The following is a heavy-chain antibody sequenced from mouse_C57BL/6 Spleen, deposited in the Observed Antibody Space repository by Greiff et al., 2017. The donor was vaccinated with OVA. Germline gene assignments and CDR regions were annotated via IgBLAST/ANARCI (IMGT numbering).Heavy chain of an antibody. Sequence: EVQLVESGGGLVKPGGSLKLSCAASGFTFSDYGMHWVRQAPEKGLEWVAYISSGSSTIYYADTVKGRFTSSRDNAKNTLFLQMTSLRSEDTAMYYCARDYYGSSYWYFDVWGTGTTVTVSS. V-gene: IGHV5-17*01. J-gene: IGHJ1*03. CDR1: GFTFSDYG. CDR3: ARDYYGSSYWYFDV. D-gene: IGHD1-1*01. CDR2: ISSGSSTI.